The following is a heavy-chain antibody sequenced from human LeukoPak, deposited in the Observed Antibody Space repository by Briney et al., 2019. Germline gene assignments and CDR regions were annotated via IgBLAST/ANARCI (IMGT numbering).Heavy chain of an antibody. J-gene: IGHJ4*02. Sequence: SSETLSLTCTVSGGSISSGGYFWTWIRQHPGKGLEWIGYINSRGNTFHNPSLKSRVTISVDTSKYQFSLKLSSVTAADTAVYYCARADNLNAFDYWGQGTLLTVSS. V-gene: IGHV4-31*03. CDR2: INSRGNT. D-gene: IGHD1-1*01. CDR3: ARADNLNAFDY. CDR1: GGSISSGGYF.